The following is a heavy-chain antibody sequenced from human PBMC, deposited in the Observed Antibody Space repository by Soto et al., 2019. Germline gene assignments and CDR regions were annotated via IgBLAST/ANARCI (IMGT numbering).Heavy chain of an antibody. V-gene: IGHV3-74*01. CDR2: INSDGSSA. Sequence: HPRGSLRLSCAASVFTVSNYWMHWVRQAPGKGLVWVSRINSDGSSASYADSVKGRFTISRDNAKNTLYLQMNSLRAEDTAVYYCARDTLELLYYFDYWGQGTLVTVSS. J-gene: IGHJ4*02. CDR3: ARDTLELLYYFDY. D-gene: IGHD1-7*01. CDR1: VFTVSNYW.